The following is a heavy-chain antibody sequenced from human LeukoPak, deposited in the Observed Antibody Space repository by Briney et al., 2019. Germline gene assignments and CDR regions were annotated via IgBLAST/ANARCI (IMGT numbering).Heavy chain of an antibody. CDR3: ARARDGYNYLGY. D-gene: IGHD5-24*01. J-gene: IGHJ4*02. CDR2: INHSGST. Sequence: SETLSLTCAVYGGSFSGYYWSWIRQPPWKGLEWIGEINHSGSTNYNPSLKSRVTISVDTSKNQFSLKLRSVTAADTAVYYCARARDGYNYLGYWGQGTLVTVSS. CDR1: GGSFSGYY. V-gene: IGHV4-34*01.